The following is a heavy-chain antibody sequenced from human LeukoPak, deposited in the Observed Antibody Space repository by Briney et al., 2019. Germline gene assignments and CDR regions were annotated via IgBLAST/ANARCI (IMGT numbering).Heavy chain of an antibody. V-gene: IGHV3-30-3*01. CDR1: GFTFSSYW. D-gene: IGHD3-22*01. Sequence: GGSLRLSCAASGFTFSSYWMHWVRQAPGKGLEWVAVISYDGSNKYYADSVKGRFTISRDNSKNTLYLQMNSLRAEDTAVYYCAREYYDSSGLPDYWGQGTLVTVSS. CDR3: AREYYDSSGLPDY. J-gene: IGHJ4*02. CDR2: ISYDGSNK.